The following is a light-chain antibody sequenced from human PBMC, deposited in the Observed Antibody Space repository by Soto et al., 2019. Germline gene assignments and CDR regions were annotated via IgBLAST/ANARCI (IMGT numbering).Light chain of an antibody. V-gene: IGKV1-5*03. CDR2: KAS. CDR3: QQYNTYPYT. CDR1: QSISTW. J-gene: IGKJ2*01. Sequence: DIQMTQSPSTLSASVGDRVTITCRASQSISTWLAWYQQKPGKAPKVLIYKASSLESGVPSSFSGSGSGTEFTPTITSLQPDDFATYYCQQYNTYPYTFGQGTKLEIK.